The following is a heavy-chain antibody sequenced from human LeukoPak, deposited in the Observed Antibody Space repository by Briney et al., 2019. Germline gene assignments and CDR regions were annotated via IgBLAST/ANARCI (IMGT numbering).Heavy chain of an antibody. CDR3: ARDPDSGSYYDY. CDR2: INPNSGGT. CDR1: GYTFTGYY. Sequence: ASVKVSCKASGYTFTGYYMHWVRQAPGQGLEWMGWINPNSGGTNYAQKFQGWVTMTRDTSTSTAYMELSRLRSNDTAVYYCARDPDSGSYYDYWGQGTLVAVSS. V-gene: IGHV1-2*04. J-gene: IGHJ4*02. D-gene: IGHD1-26*01.